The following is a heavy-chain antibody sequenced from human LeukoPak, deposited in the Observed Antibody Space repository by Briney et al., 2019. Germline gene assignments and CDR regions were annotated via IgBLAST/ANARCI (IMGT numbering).Heavy chain of an antibody. D-gene: IGHD3-10*02. CDR3: AELGITMIGGV. V-gene: IGHV3-23*01. Sequence: GGSLRLSCAASGFTFSSYGMSWVRQAPGKGLEWVSVISGSGGSTYYADSVKGRFTISRDYSKNTLHLHMNSLRAEDTAVYYCAELGITMIGGVWGKGTTVTISS. CDR2: ISGSGGST. J-gene: IGHJ6*04. CDR1: GFTFSSYG.